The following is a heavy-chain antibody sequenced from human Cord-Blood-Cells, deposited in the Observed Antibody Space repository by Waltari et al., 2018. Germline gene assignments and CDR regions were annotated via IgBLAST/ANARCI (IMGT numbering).Heavy chain of an antibody. V-gene: IGHV4-34*01. CDR3: ARGLSQNWYFDL. J-gene: IGHJ2*01. Sequence: QVQLQQWGAGLLKHSETLSLTCAVYGGSFSGYDWSWFRQPPGKGLEWIGEINHSGSTNYDPSLKSRVTRSVDTSKNQFSLKLSSVTAADTAVYYCARGLSQNWYFDLWGRGTLVTVSS. CDR1: GGSFSGYD. CDR2: INHSGST.